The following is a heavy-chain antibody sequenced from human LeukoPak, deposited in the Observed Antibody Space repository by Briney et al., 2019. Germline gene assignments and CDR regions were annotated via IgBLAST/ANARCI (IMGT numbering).Heavy chain of an antibody. J-gene: IGHJ3*02. Sequence: GGSLRLSCAASGFTFSSYAMSWGRQAPGKGLEWVSTISGSGGSTYYADSVKGRFTISRDNSKNTLYLQMNSLRAEDTAVYYCAKKTSMVPDAFDIWGQGTMVTVSS. CDR2: ISGSGGST. CDR1: GFTFSSYA. D-gene: IGHD5-18*01. CDR3: AKKTSMVPDAFDI. V-gene: IGHV3-23*01.